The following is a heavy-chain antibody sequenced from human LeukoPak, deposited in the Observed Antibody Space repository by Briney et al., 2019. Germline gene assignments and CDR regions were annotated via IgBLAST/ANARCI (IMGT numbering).Heavy chain of an antibody. V-gene: IGHV1-24*01. J-gene: IGHJ6*03. CDR1: GYTLTELS. D-gene: IGHD2-15*01. Sequence: ASVKVSCKVSGYTLTELSVHWVRQAPGKGLEWRGNFDPKDGDTIYAQRFQGRVTMTEDTSTHTAYMELSSLRSEDTAVYYCARAVWGENVVVVAATLVYYYYYMDVWGKGTTVTVSS. CDR3: ARAVWGENVVVVAATLVYYYYYMDV. CDR2: FDPKDGDT.